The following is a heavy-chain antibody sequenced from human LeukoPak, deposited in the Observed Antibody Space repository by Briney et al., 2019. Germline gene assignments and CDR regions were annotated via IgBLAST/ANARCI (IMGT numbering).Heavy chain of an antibody. CDR1: GGSISSYY. D-gene: IGHD3-3*01. CDR2: ISYGGST. V-gene: IGHV4-59*01. Sequence: PSETLSLTCTVSGGSISSYYWTWIRQPPGRGLEWVGYISYGGSTNYNPSIKSRVTISVDTSTNQFSLKLSSVTAADTAVYYCARGIFGMVLNAFDLWGRGTMVSVSS. J-gene: IGHJ3*01. CDR3: ARGIFGMVLNAFDL.